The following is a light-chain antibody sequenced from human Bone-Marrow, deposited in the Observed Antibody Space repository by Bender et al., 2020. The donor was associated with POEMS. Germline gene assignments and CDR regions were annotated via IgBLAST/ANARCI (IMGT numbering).Light chain of an antibody. CDR3: CSYSGSYTWV. CDR2: DTS. CDR1: SNDVGGYKY. V-gene: IGLV2-11*01. Sequence: QSALTQPRSVSGSPGQSVTLSCTGTSNDVGGYKYVSWYQQHPGKAPKLMIYDTSQRPSGVPDRFSGSKSGNTASLTISGLQVEDEADYYCCSYSGSYTWVFGGGTKVTVL. J-gene: IGLJ3*02.